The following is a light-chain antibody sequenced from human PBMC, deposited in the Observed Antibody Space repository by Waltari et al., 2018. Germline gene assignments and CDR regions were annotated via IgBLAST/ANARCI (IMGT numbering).Light chain of an antibody. Sequence: SSVLPQPPSVSVAPGQTTRITCGGNNLGSKSVHWYQQRSGQAPLLVVYDDSDRPSGIPERVSGSNSGNTATLTINSVEAGDEADYYCQVWDTASDEYVFGPGTKVTVL. V-gene: IGLV3-21*02. CDR2: DDS. J-gene: IGLJ1*01. CDR1: NLGSKS. CDR3: QVWDTASDEYV.